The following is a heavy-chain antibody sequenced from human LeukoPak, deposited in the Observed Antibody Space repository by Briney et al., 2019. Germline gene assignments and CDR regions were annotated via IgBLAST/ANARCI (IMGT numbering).Heavy chain of an antibody. CDR1: GFTFSSYA. V-gene: IGHV3-23*01. Sequence: PGGSLRLSCAASGFTFSSYAMSWVRQAPGKGLEWVSAISGGGGSTYYADSVKGRFTICRDNSKNTLYLQMNRLRAEDTAVYYCAKDRERTVAEPSDYWGQGTLVTVSS. D-gene: IGHD4-23*01. J-gene: IGHJ4*02. CDR3: AKDRERTVAEPSDY. CDR2: ISGGGGST.